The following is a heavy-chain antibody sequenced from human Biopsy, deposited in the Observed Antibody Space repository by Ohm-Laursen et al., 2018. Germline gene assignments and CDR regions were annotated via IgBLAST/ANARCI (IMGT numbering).Heavy chain of an antibody. Sequence: GASVKVSCKASGYKFTSYGMSWVRQAPGRGFEWMGRISGYNGNTNYAQKFQGRITMTIDAATSTGYMDLRSLKSDDTAVYYCARIAAAGWDDYWGQGTLVTVSS. CDR1: GYKFTSYG. J-gene: IGHJ4*02. CDR3: ARIAAAGWDDY. V-gene: IGHV1-18*01. D-gene: IGHD6-25*01. CDR2: ISGYNGNT.